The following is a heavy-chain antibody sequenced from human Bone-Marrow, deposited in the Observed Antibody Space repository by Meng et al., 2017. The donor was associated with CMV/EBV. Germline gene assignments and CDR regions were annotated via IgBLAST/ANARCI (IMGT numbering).Heavy chain of an antibody. CDR3: ARDQDRGHCNGDRCYRSRASDI. CDR1: GFTFSSYW. D-gene: IGHD2-15*01. V-gene: IGHV3-7*03. J-gene: IGHJ3*02. Sequence: GESLKISCAASGFTFSSYWMSWVRQAPGKGLEWVANIKQDGSEKYYVDSVKGRFTISRDNAKNSLYLQMNSLRAEDTAVYYCARDQDRGHCNGDRCYRSRASDIWGQGTMVTVSS. CDR2: IKQDGSEK.